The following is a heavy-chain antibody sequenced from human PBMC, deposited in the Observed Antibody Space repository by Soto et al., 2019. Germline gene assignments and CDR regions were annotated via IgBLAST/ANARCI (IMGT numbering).Heavy chain of an antibody. CDR2: IYYSGST. CDR3: ARGGQLELRWSYGMDV. J-gene: IGHJ6*02. D-gene: IGHD1-7*01. Sequence: SETLSLTCTVSGGSISSSSYYWGWIRQPPGKGLEWIGSIYYSGSTYYNPSLKSRVTISVDTSKNQFSLKLSSVTAADTAVYYCARGGQLELRWSYGMDVWGQGTTVTVSS. CDR1: GGSISSSSYY. V-gene: IGHV4-39*01.